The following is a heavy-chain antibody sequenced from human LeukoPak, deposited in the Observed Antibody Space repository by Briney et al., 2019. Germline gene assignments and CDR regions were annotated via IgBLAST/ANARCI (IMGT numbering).Heavy chain of an antibody. V-gene: IGHV4-39*07. Sequence: PSETLSLTCTVSGGSISSSSYYWGWIRQPPGKGLEWIGSIYYSGSTYYNPSLKSRVTISLDTSKNQFSLKLSSVTAADTAVYYCARDLTYYDILTGYYAKYCFDYWGQGTLVTVSS. CDR1: GGSISSSSYY. D-gene: IGHD3-9*01. CDR3: ARDLTYYDILTGYYAKYCFDY. CDR2: IYYSGST. J-gene: IGHJ4*02.